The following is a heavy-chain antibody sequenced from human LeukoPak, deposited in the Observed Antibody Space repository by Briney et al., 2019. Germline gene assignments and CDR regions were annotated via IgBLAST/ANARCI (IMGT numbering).Heavy chain of an antibody. CDR1: GFTFSTSW. Sequence: GGSLRLSCATSGFTFSTSWMSWVRQAPGKGLEWVANIKQDGSERYYVNSVKGRFTISRDNAKNSLYLQMNSLRAEDTAFYFCARDTVSTTPGVDYWGQGTLVTVFS. D-gene: IGHD5/OR15-5a*01. CDR3: ARDTVSTTPGVDY. V-gene: IGHV3-7*04. CDR2: IKQDGSER. J-gene: IGHJ4*02.